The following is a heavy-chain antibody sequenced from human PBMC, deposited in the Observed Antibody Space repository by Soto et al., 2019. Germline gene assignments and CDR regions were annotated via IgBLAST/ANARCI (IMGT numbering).Heavy chain of an antibody. Sequence: SETLSLTCTVSGGSISSSSYYWGWIRQHPGKGLEWIGYIYYSGSTYYNPSLKSRVTISVDTSKNQFSLKLSSVTAADTAVYYCAREETTDAFDIWGQGTMVTVSS. CDR2: IYYSGST. CDR1: GGSISSSSYY. J-gene: IGHJ3*02. V-gene: IGHV4-31*03. CDR3: AREETTDAFDI.